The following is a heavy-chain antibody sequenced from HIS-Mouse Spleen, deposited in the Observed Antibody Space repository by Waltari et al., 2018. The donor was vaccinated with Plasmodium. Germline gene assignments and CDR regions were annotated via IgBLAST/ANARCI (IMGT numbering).Heavy chain of an antibody. J-gene: IGHJ2*01. CDR1: GYSISSGYY. V-gene: IGHV4-38-2*02. CDR2: IYHSGST. Sequence: QVQLQESGPGLVKPSETLSLTCTVSGYSISSGYYWGWIRQPPGKGLEWIGSIYHSGSTYYHPSIKRRVTISVDTSKNQFSLKLSSVTAADTAVYYCARSLGIASSYWYFDLWAVAPWSLSPQ. CDR3: ARSLGIASSYWYFDL. D-gene: IGHD2-15*01.